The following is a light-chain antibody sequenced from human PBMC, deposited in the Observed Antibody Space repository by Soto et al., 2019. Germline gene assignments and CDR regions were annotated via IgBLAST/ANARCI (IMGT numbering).Light chain of an antibody. V-gene: IGKV2-30*01. CDR2: KVS. Sequence: DVVMTQSPLSLPVTLGQPASISCRSSQSLVYSDGNTYLNWLQQRPGQSPRRLIYKVSNRDSGVPDRFGGSGSGTDFTLKISRVEAEDVGVYYCMQGAHWPPITFGQGTRLEIK. CDR3: MQGAHWPPIT. CDR1: QSLVYSDGNTY. J-gene: IGKJ5*01.